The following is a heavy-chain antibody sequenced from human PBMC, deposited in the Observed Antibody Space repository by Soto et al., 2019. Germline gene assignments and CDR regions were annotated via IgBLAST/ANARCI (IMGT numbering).Heavy chain of an antibody. CDR3: TTDGIEKAVWGTYAFDS. D-gene: IGHD3-16*01. J-gene: IGHJ3*02. Sequence: EVQLVESGGGLVKPGGSLRLSCAASGFTFSNAWMNWVRQAPGKGLEWVGRIKSKTDGGTTDYAAPVKGRFTISRDDSKNTLYLQMNSLKTEATAVYYCTTDGIEKAVWGTYAFDSWGQGTMVTVSS. V-gene: IGHV3-15*07. CDR2: IKSKTDGGTT. CDR1: GFTFSNAW.